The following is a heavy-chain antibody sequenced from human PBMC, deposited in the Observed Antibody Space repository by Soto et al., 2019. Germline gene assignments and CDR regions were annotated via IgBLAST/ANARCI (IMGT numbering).Heavy chain of an antibody. CDR1: GFMFNNYA. Sequence: WGSLGLSCAASGFMFNNYAMSWVRQAPGKGLEWVSTVSVSGGTTYYADSLKGRFTISRDNSKKTVYLQMNRLRADDTAIYYCAKGLYYYDSSGYRLFDYWAQRPLVTVSS. D-gene: IGHD3-22*01. V-gene: IGHV3-23*01. CDR3: AKGLYYYDSSGYRLFDY. CDR2: VSVSGGTT. J-gene: IGHJ4*02.